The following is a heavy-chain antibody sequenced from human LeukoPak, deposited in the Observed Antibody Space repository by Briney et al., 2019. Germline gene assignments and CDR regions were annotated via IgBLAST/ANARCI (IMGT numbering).Heavy chain of an antibody. J-gene: IGHJ3*02. CDR1: GGSISSGGYY. Sequence: SETLSLTCTVSGGSISSGGYYWSWIRQPPGKGLEWIGYIYHSGSTYYNPSLKSRVTISVDRSKNQFSLKLSSVTAADTAVYYCASDLIAAAGGVDAFDIWGQGTMVTVSS. V-gene: IGHV4-30-2*01. D-gene: IGHD6-13*01. CDR2: IYHSGST. CDR3: ASDLIAAAGGVDAFDI.